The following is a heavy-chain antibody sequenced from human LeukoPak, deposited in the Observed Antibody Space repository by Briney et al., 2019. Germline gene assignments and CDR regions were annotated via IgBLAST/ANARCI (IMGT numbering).Heavy chain of an antibody. J-gene: IGHJ6*02. Sequence: SETLSLTCAVYGGSFSGYYWSWIRQPPGKGLEWIGEINHSGSTNYNPSLKSRVTISVDTSKNQFSLKLSSVTAADTAVYYCARAVDGPGFYGMDVWGQGTTVTVSS. V-gene: IGHV4-34*01. CDR1: GGSFSGYY. D-gene: IGHD3-10*01. CDR2: INHSGST. CDR3: ARAVDGPGFYGMDV.